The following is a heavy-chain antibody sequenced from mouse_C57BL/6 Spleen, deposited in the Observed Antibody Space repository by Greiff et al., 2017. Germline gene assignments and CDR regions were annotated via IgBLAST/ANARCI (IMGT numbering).Heavy chain of an antibody. V-gene: IGHV1-69*01. Sequence: QVQLQQPGAELVMPGASVKLSCKASGYTFTSYWMHWVKQRPGQGLEWIGEIDPSDSYTNYNQKFKGKSTLTVDKSSSTAYMQLSSLSSEDSVVYYCARGYYGSDYAMDYWGQGTSVTVSS. J-gene: IGHJ4*01. D-gene: IGHD1-1*01. CDR2: IDPSDSYT. CDR1: GYTFTSYW. CDR3: ARGYYGSDYAMDY.